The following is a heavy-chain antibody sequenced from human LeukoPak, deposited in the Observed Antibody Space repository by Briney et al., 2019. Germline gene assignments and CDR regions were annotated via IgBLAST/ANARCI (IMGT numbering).Heavy chain of an antibody. CDR1: GNTFCDYY. CDR2: INLRNGGT. CDR3: ARVWGGGGGDYYSYTHMDV. D-gene: IGHD3-16*02. V-gene: IGHV1-2*02. Sequence: ASVKVSCKFTGNTFCDYYMHWVRQAPGHGLEWIGWINLRNGGTQYEQKFLSRVTMTRDPSLNPAYTELRRLKYVDTADFCRARVWGGGGGDYYSYTHMDVWGKGTTVTVSS. J-gene: IGHJ6*03.